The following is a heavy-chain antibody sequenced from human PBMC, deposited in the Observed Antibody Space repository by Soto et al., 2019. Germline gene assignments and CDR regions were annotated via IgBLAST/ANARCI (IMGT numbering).Heavy chain of an antibody. CDR1: GGSITSGNYY. Sequence: SETLSLTCTVSGGSITSGNYYWSWIRLPPGKGLEWIGYVYYSGTTYYNPSLKSRVTISIDTSKNHFSLKLSSVTAADTAVYYCARASHRVIDFSYYGSGSLGDFDYWGQGTLVTVSS. J-gene: IGHJ4*02. CDR3: ARASHRVIDFSYYGSGSLGDFDY. V-gene: IGHV4-30-4*01. D-gene: IGHD3-10*01. CDR2: VYYSGTT.